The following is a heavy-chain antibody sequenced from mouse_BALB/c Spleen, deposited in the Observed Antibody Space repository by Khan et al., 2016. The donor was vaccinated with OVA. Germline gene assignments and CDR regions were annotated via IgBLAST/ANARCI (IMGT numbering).Heavy chain of an antibody. Sequence: EVELVESGGDLVKPGGSLKLSCVASGFTFRTYGMSWVRQTPDKRLEWVVTISSGGNYTYYPDSVKGRFTISRDNVKNTLYLEMNSLKSEDTAIYYCAGGDYDEWFAYWGHGTLVTVSA. CDR1: GFTFRTYG. D-gene: IGHD2-4*01. J-gene: IGHJ3*01. CDR3: AGGDYDEWFAY. CDR2: ISSGGNYT. V-gene: IGHV5-6*01.